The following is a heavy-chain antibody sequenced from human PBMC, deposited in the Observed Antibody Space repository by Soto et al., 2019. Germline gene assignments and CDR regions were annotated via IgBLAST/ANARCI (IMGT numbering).Heavy chain of an antibody. V-gene: IGHV5-10-1*01. CDR1: GYSFTSYW. CDR2: IDPSDSYT. D-gene: IGHD1-26*01. J-gene: IGHJ6*02. Sequence: GESLKISCKGSGYSFTSYWISWVRQMPGKGLEWMGRIDPSDSYTNYSPSFQGHVTISADKPISTAYLQWSSLKASDTAMYYCARHLGGATTPFYYYYGMDVWGQGTTVTVSS. CDR3: ARHLGGATTPFYYYYGMDV.